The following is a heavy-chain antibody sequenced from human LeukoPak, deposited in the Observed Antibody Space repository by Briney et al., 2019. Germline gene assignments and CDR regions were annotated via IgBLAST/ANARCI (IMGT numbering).Heavy chain of an antibody. CDR2: IWYDGSNK. CDR3: ARDRDYYDSSGYYGRYFDY. CDR1: GFTFSSYG. V-gene: IGHV3-33*01. J-gene: IGHJ4*02. D-gene: IGHD3-22*01. Sequence: GGSLRLSCAASGFTFSSYGMHWVRQAPGKGLEWVAVIWYDGSNKKYVDSVKGRFTISRDNSKNTLYLQMNSLRAEDTAVYYCARDRDYYDSSGYYGRYFDYWGQGTLVTVSS.